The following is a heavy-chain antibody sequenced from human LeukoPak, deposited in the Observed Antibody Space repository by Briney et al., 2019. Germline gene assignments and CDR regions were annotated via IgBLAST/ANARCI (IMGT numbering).Heavy chain of an antibody. Sequence: SETLSLTCTVSGGSISNYYWSWIRQPPGKGLEWIGYIYYSGSTNYNPSLKSRLTISVDTPKNHFSLRLTSVTAAETAVYYCARHSETCSGGSCFLDYFDYWGQRTLVTVSS. CDR2: IYYSGST. CDR3: ARHSETCSGGSCFLDYFDY. CDR1: GGSISNYY. D-gene: IGHD2-15*01. V-gene: IGHV4-59*08. J-gene: IGHJ4*02.